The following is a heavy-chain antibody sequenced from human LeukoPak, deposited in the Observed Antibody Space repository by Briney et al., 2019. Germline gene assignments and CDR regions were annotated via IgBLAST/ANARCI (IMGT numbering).Heavy chain of an antibody. CDR2: ISYDGSNK. V-gene: IGHV3-30*18. J-gene: IGHJ6*02. Sequence: PGGSLRLSCAASGFTFSSYGMHWVRQAPGKGLEWVAVISYDGSNKYYADSVKGRFTISRDDSKNTLYLQMNSLRAEDTAVYYCAKDEIGSGWFHFNMYYYYYGMDVWGQGTTVTVSS. CDR3: AKDEIGSGWFHFNMYYYYYGMDV. CDR1: GFTFSSYG. D-gene: IGHD6-19*01.